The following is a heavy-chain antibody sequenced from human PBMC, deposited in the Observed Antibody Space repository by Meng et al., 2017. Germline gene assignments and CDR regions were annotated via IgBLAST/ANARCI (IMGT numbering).Heavy chain of an antibody. CDR2: ISSSSSYI. V-gene: IGHV3-21*01. D-gene: IGHD2-15*01. CDR1: GFTFSSYS. Sequence: GGSLRLSCAASGFTFSSYSMNWVRQAPGKGLEWVSSISSSSSYIYYADSVKGRFTISRDNAKNSLYLQMNSLRAEDTAVYYCARVDKGGSIRTYAFDIWGQGTRVT. J-gene: IGHJ3*02. CDR3: ARVDKGGSIRTYAFDI.